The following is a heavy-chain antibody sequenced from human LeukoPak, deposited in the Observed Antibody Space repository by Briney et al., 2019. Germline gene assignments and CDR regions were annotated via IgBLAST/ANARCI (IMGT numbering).Heavy chain of an antibody. CDR3: ARGSIRYYYGSGSYLSY. J-gene: IGHJ4*02. D-gene: IGHD3-10*01. Sequence: PSETLSLTRAVYGGSFSGYYWSWIRQPPGKGLEWIGEINHSGSTNYNPSLKSRVTISVDTSKNQFSLKLSSVTAADTAVYYCARGSIRYYYGSGSYLSYWGQGTLVTVSS. V-gene: IGHV4-34*01. CDR2: INHSGST. CDR1: GGSFSGYY.